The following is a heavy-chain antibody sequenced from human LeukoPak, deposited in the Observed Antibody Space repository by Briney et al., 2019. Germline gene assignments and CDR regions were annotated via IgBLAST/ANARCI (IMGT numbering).Heavy chain of an antibody. J-gene: IGHJ4*02. CDR3: ARNYYDSSGYQEATFNY. Sequence: GGSLRLSCAASGFTFSNYGMHWVRQAPGKGLEWVAGIWYDGGYKYYADFVKGRFTISRDNSKNTLFLQMDSLRAEDTAVYYCARNYYDSSGYQEATFNYWGQGTLVTVSS. V-gene: IGHV3-33*01. CDR1: GFTFSNYG. CDR2: IWYDGGYK. D-gene: IGHD3-22*01.